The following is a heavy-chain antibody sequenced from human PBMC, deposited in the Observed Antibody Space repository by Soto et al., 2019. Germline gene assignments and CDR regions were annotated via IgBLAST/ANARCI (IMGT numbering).Heavy chain of an antibody. J-gene: IGHJ5*02. D-gene: IGHD3-10*01. CDR3: ARDRATMVRGVIPRWFDP. Sequence: SETLSLTCAVYGGSFSGYYWSWIRQPPWKGLEWIGEINHSGSTNYNPSLKSRVTISVDTSKNQFSLKLSSVTAADTAVYYCARDRATMVRGVIPRWFDPWGQGTLVTVS. V-gene: IGHV4-34*01. CDR1: GGSFSGYY. CDR2: INHSGST.